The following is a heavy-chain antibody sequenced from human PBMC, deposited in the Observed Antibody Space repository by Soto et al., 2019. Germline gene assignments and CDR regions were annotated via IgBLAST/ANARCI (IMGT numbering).Heavy chain of an antibody. V-gene: IGHV1-69*08. D-gene: IGHD3-10*01. J-gene: IGHJ4*02. CDR1: GGTFSSYT. CDR3: AREEYYYGSGAFFDY. Sequence: QVQLMQSGAEVKKPGSSVKVPCKASGGTFSSYTISWVRQAPGQGLEWMGRIIPILGIANYAQKFQGRVTITADKSTSTAYMELSSLRSEDTAVYYCAREEYYYGSGAFFDYWGQGTLVTVSS. CDR2: IIPILGIA.